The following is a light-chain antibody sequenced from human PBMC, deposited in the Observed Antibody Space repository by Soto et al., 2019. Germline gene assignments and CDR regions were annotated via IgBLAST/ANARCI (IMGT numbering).Light chain of an antibody. V-gene: IGLV4-60*03. CDR2: LEGSGSY. CDR3: ETWDNNTHV. CDR1: SGHSSYI. Sequence: QSVLTQSSSASASLGSSVKLTCTLSSGHSSYIIAWHQQQPGKAPRYLMRLEGSGSYNKGSGVPDRFSGSSSGADRYLTISNLQSEDEDDYYCETWDNNTHVFGTGTKVTVL. J-gene: IGLJ1*01.